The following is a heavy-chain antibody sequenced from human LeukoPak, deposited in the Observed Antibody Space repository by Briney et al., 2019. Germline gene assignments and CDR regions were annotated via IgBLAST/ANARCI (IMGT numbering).Heavy chain of an antibody. CDR2: IYSSGST. V-gene: IGHV4-4*07. CDR3: ARDGLGSGWYSVWFDP. D-gene: IGHD6-19*01. Sequence: SSETLSLTCSLSGDSISSYYWSWIRQPAGKGLEWIGRIYSSGSTNYNPSLKSRVTMSIDTSKNQFSLKLSSVTAADTAMYYCARDGLGSGWYSVWFDPWGQGTLVTVSS. CDR1: GDSISSYY. J-gene: IGHJ5*02.